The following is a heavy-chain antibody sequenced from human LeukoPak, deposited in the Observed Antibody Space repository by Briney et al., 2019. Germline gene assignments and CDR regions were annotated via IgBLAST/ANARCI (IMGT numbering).Heavy chain of an antibody. V-gene: IGHV4-39*01. D-gene: IGHD4-11*01. CDR3: ARHGGTRITLVEVYYFDY. J-gene: IGHJ4*02. CDR2: IYYTGGT. Sequence: SETLSLTCSVSGGSIISSSYYWGWIRQSPEKGLEWIGSIYYTGGTNYSPSLKSRVTMSVDTSNNQFSLKLSSVTAADTAVYYCARHGGTRITLVEVYYFDYWGQGNLVTVSP. CDR1: GGSIISSSYY.